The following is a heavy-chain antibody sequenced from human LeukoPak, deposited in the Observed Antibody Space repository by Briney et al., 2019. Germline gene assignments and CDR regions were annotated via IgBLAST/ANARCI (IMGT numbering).Heavy chain of an antibody. CDR1: GFVVSTNY. D-gene: IGHD3-22*01. V-gene: IGHV3-53*01. CDR3: AKSLTYYHENSDSI. J-gene: IGHJ4*02. Sequence: GGSLRLSCAASGFVVSTNYMTWVRQPPGKGLEWVSVIYKDGRAFYTDSVKGRFTISRDNSKNTVYLQMSSLRVEDTAVYYCAKSLTYYHENSDSIWGQGTLVTVSS. CDR2: IYKDGRA.